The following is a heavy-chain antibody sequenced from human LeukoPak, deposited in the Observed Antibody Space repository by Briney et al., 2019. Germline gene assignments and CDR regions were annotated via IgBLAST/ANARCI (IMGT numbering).Heavy chain of an antibody. CDR2: ISYSGTAI. V-gene: IGHV3-11*04. D-gene: IGHD4-17*01. J-gene: IGHJ4*02. Sequence: PGGSLRLSCAASGFTFSDFHMSWIRQAPGKGLEWISYISYSGTAICYADSVKGRFTISRDNAKKSLYLQMNSLRAEDTAVYYCARVPPNTVTTLQYFDYWGQGTLVTVSS. CDR3: ARVPPNTVTTLQYFDY. CDR1: GFTFSDFH.